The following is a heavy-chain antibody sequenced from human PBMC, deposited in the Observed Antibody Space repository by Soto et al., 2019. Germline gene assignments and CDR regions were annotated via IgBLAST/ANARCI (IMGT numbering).Heavy chain of an antibody. D-gene: IGHD6-13*01. Sequence: SVKVSCKASGYTFTSYAMHWVRQAPGQRLEWIGWIVVGSGNTNYAQKFQERVTITRDMSTSTAYMELSSLRSEDTAVYYCAANGAAYSSSWYSYYYYYYGMDVWGQGTTVTVSS. CDR2: IVVGSGNT. J-gene: IGHJ6*02. CDR1: GYTFTSYA. CDR3: AANGAAYSSSWYSYYYYYYGMDV. V-gene: IGHV1-58*02.